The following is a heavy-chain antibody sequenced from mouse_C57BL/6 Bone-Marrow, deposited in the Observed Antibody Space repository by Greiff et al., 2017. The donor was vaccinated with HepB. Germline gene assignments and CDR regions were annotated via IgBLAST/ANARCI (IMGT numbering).Heavy chain of an antibody. CDR1: GYSITSGYY. D-gene: IGHD1-1*01. CDR3: ARRGYYYGKDWYFDV. V-gene: IGHV3-6*01. Sequence: EVKLQESGPGLVKPSQSLSLTCSVTGYSITSGYYWNWIRQFPGNKLEWMGYISYDGSNNYNPSFKNRISITRDTSKNQFFLKLNSVTTEDTATYYGARRGYYYGKDWYFDVWGTGTTVTVSS. CDR2: ISYDGSN. J-gene: IGHJ1*03.